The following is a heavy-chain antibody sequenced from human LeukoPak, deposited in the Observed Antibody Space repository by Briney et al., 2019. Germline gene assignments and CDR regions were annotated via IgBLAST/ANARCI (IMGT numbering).Heavy chain of an antibody. CDR3: ARDSRRSGGSFYYYYYYMDV. CDR2: IIPIFGTA. Sequence: GASVTVSCTASGGTFSSYAISWVRQAPGQGLECMGRIIPIFGTANYAQKFQGRVTITADKSTSTAYMELSSLRSEDTAVYYCARDSRRSGGSFYYYYYYMDVWGKGTTVTVSS. J-gene: IGHJ6*03. CDR1: GGTFSSYA. D-gene: IGHD2-15*01. V-gene: IGHV1-69*06.